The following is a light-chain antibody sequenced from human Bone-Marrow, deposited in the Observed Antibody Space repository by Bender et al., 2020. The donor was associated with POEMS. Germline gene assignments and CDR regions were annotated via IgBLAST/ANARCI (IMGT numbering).Light chain of an antibody. CDR2: DVS. CDR3: SSYTSSTTWV. V-gene: IGLV2-14*01. CDR1: SSDVGGYNY. Sequence: QSALTQPASVSGSPGQSITISCTGTSSDVGGYNYVSWYQQHPGKAPKLMINDVSNRPAGVSNRFSGYKSGNTASLTISGLQAEDEADYYCSSYTSSTTWVFGGGTKVTVL. J-gene: IGLJ3*02.